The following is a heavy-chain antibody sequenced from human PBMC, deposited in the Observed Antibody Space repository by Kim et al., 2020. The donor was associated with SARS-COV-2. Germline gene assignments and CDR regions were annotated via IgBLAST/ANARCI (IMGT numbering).Heavy chain of an antibody. D-gene: IGHD3-10*01. CDR3: TRGTSVAGWYGAFDY. CDR1: GFTFGDYA. J-gene: IGHJ4*02. CDR2: IRSKAYGGTT. V-gene: IGHV3-49*04. Sequence: GGSLRLSCTASGFTFGDYAMSWVRQAPGKGLEWVGFIRSKAYGGTTEYAASVKGRFTISRDESKSIAYLQRNSLKTEDTAVYYCTRGTSVAGWYGAFDYWGQGTLVTVSS.